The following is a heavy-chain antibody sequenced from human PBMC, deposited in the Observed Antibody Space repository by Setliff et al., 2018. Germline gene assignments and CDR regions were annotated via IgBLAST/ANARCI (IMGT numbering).Heavy chain of an antibody. CDR3: AKYTRVVTTTCFDY. CDR1: GFTFGDYP. J-gene: IGHJ4*02. CDR2: INGGGTAT. D-gene: IGHD2-15*01. Sequence: GGSLRLSCAASGFTFGDYPVNWFRQAPGKGLEWVSAINGGGTATYYADPVKGRFTISRDNSKNTLYLQMNSLRAEDTAVYYCAKYTRVVTTTCFDYWGQGTLVTVSS. V-gene: IGHV3-23*01.